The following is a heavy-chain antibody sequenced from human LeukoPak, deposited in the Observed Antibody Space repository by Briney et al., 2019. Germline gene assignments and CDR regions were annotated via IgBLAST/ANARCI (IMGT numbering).Heavy chain of an antibody. Sequence: GGSLRLSCAASGFTFSSYAMHWVRQAPGKGLEWVALISYDGSTTYYADSVKGRFTISRDNSKNTLYLQMNSLRAEDTTVYYCARAPGRGSGYDCCFDYWGQGTLVTVSS. CDR1: GFTFSSYA. V-gene: IGHV3-30-3*01. CDR2: ISYDGSTT. J-gene: IGHJ4*02. CDR3: ARAPGRGSGYDCCFDY. D-gene: IGHD5-12*01.